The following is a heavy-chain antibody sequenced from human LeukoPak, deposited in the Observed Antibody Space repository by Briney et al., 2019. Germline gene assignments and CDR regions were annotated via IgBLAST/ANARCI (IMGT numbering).Heavy chain of an antibody. CDR1: GFTFSSYA. J-gene: IGHJ4*02. CDR3: AKSLVVVPAANPRAYFDY. CDR2: ISGSGGST. V-gene: IGHV3-23*01. D-gene: IGHD2-2*01. Sequence: QPGGSLRLSCAASGFTFSSYAMSWVRQAPGKGLEWVSAISGSGGSTYYADSVKGRFTISRDNSKNTLYLQMKSLRAEDTAVYYCAKSLVVVPAANPRAYFDYWGQGTLVTVSS.